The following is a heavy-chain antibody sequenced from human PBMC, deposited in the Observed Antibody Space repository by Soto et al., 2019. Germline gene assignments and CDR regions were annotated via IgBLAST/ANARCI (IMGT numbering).Heavy chain of an antibody. V-gene: IGHV1-69*13. Sequence: SLKVSCKASGGSFSSYAISWGRQAPGEGLEWMGGIVPIFGTANYAQKFQGRVTITADESTSTAYMQLSSLRSEETAVYYCARDSRAPPAIRPLLLYGMEVWGKGTTVTVS. D-gene: IGHD2-2*02. CDR1: GGSFSSYA. CDR2: IVPIFGTA. J-gene: IGHJ6*04. CDR3: ARDSRAPPAIRPLLLYGMEV.